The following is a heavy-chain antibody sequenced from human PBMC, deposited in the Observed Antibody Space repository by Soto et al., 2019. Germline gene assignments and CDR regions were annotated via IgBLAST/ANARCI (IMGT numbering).Heavy chain of an antibody. CDR1: GYTFTSYG. J-gene: IGHJ4*02. CDR2: ISAYNGNT. V-gene: IGHV1-18*01. D-gene: IGHD6-19*01. CDR3: ARDLAVGLVDY. Sequence: QVQLVQSGAEVKKPGASVKVSCKASGYTFTSYGISWMRQAPGQGLEWMGWISAYNGNTKYAQKLQGRVTMTTDTPTSTAYMELRSLRSADTAVYYCARDLAVGLVDYWGQGTLVTVSS.